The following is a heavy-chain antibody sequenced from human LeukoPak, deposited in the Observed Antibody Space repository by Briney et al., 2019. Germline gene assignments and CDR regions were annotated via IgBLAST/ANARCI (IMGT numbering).Heavy chain of an antibody. V-gene: IGHV3-23*01. Sequence: GGSLRLSCAASGFTFSSYAMSWVRQAPGKGLEWVSAISGSGGSTYYADSVKGQFTISRDNSKNTLYLQMNSLRAEDTAVYYCAKLTYYDFWSGYYVDYWGQGTLVTVSS. CDR1: GFTFSSYA. CDR2: ISGSGGST. D-gene: IGHD3-3*01. J-gene: IGHJ4*02. CDR3: AKLTYYDFWSGYYVDY.